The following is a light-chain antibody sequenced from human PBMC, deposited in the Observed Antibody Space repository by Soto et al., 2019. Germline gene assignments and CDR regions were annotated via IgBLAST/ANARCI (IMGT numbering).Light chain of an antibody. J-gene: IGLJ1*01. CDR3: CSYTSSSTYV. CDR1: SSDVSGSNY. V-gene: IGLV2-14*03. CDR2: DVR. Sequence: QSVLTQPASVSGSPGQSITISCTGTSSDVSGSNYVSWYQQHPGTAPKLMIYDVRNRPSGVSNRFSGSKSGDTASLTISGLQAEDEADYYCCSYTSSSTYVFGTGTKVTVL.